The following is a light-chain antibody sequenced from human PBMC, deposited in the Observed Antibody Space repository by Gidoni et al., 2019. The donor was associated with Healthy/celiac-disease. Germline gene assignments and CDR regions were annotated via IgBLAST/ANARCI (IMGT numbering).Light chain of an antibody. CDR2: AAY. V-gene: IGKV1-39*01. CDR3: QQGHRTPFT. CDR1: QSISSY. J-gene: IGKJ4*01. Sequence: DIQMTQSPSSLSASVGDRVTITWRASQSISSYLDWYQQKPGKAPKLVIYAAYSLESGVPARFSGSGSGTDFTLNISSVEAEDFGSYYWQQGHRTPFTFGGGTKVEIK.